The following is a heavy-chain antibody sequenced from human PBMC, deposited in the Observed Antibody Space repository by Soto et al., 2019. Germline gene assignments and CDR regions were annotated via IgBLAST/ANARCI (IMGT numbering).Heavy chain of an antibody. CDR2: IIPIFGTA. J-gene: IGHJ6*02. CDR1: GGTFSSYA. V-gene: IGHV1-69*13. D-gene: IGHD2-15*01. Sequence: SVKVSCTASGGTFSSYAISWVRQAPGQGLEWMGGIIPIFGTANYAQKFQGRVTITADESTSTAYMELSSLRSEDTAVYYCARDCSGGSCYSDYYYYGMDVWGQGTTVTVSS. CDR3: ARDCSGGSCYSDYYYYGMDV.